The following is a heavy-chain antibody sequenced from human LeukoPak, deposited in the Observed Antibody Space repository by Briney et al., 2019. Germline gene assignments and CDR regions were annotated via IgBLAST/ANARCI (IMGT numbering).Heavy chain of an antibody. V-gene: IGHV1-2*02. J-gene: IGHJ4*02. D-gene: IGHD6-13*01. CDR2: INGNTGDT. Sequence: SVKVSCKASGYTFTGHYVHWVRQAPGQGLEWMGWINGNTGDTNYAQRFQGRVTMIRETSISTMYMELSRLRSDDTAVYYCAREYSSSLFDYWGQGTLVTVSS. CDR3: AREYSSSLFDY. CDR1: GYTFTGHY.